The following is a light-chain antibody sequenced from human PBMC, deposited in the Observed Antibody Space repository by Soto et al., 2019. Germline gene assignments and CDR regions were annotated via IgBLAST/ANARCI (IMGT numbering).Light chain of an antibody. Sequence: QSVLTQSPSASASLGASVKLTCTLSSGHSSNAIAWHQQQSEKGPRYLMKLNSDGSHTKGDGIPDRFSGSSSGAERYLTISSLQSEDEADYYCQTWGTGPWVFGGGTQLTVL. CDR1: SGHSSNA. V-gene: IGLV4-69*01. CDR3: QTWGTGPWV. J-gene: IGLJ3*02. CDR2: LNSDGSH.